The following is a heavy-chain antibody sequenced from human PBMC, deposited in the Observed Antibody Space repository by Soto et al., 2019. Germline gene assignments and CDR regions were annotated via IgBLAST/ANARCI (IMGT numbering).Heavy chain of an antibody. CDR2: IFHSGST. CDR3: ARGGIAGHWFDP. Sequence: QVQLQESGPGLVKPSQTLSLTCTVSGGYINSGGFYWSWIRQRPGKGLEWIGYIFHSGSTLYNPSPTSRVTLSADTSKNQLSLNLSSMTAADTAVYYCARGGIAGHWFDPWGRGTLVTVSS. D-gene: IGHD2-15*01. J-gene: IGHJ5*02. V-gene: IGHV4-31*03. CDR1: GGYINSGGFY.